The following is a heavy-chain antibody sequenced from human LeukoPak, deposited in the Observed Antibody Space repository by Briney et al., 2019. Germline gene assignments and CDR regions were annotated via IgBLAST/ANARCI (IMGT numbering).Heavy chain of an antibody. D-gene: IGHD3-22*01. V-gene: IGHV3-23*01. CDR2: INGNGGGS. J-gene: IGHJ4*02. CDR3: AKGSYYDSSGSFYFDY. CDR1: GFTFSDHA. Sequence: EGSLRLSCAASGFTFSDHAMSWVRQAPAKGLEWVSSINGNGGGSYYIDSVKGRFTISRDNSKNTLYVQVNSLGTEDTAAYYCAKGSYYDSSGSFYFDYWGQGTLVTVSS.